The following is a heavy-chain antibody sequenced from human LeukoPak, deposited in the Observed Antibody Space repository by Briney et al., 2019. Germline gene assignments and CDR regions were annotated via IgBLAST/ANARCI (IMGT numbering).Heavy chain of an antibody. CDR1: GFTFSSYA. J-gene: IGHJ4*02. CDR2: ISGSGGST. Sequence: GSLRLSCAASGFTFSSYAMSWVRQAPGKGLEWVSAISGSGGSTYYADSVKGRFTISRDNSKNTLYLQMNSLRAEDTAVYYCAKDHLWFGELYYWGQGTLVTVSS. D-gene: IGHD3-10*01. V-gene: IGHV3-23*01. CDR3: AKDHLWFGELYY.